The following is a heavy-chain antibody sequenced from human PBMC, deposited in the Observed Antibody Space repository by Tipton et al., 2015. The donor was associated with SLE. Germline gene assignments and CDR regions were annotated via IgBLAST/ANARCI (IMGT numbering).Heavy chain of an antibody. D-gene: IGHD1-26*01. CDR1: GGTFSSYA. J-gene: IGHJ4*02. V-gene: IGHV1-69*05. CDR3: ARDNSGSYWGPFDY. CDR2: IIPIFSRV. Sequence: QLVQSGAEVKKPGSSVKVSCKVSGGTFSSYAFSWVRQVPGQGLEWMGGIIPIFSRVHYAQKFQGRVTITTDESTSTAYMELSSLRFEDTAVYYCARDNSGSYWGPFDYWGQGTLVTVSS.